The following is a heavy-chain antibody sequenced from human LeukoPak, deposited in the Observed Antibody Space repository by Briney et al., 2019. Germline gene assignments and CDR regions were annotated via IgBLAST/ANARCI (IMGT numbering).Heavy chain of an antibody. CDR3: ARAPNDRIVGADFDY. CDR1: GYTFTGYY. D-gene: IGHD1-26*01. J-gene: IGHJ4*02. CDR2: INPNSGGT. Sequence: ASVKVSCKASGYTFTGYYMHWVRQAPGQGLEWMGWINPNSGGTNYAQKFQGRVTMTRDTSISTAYMELSRLRSDDTAVYYCARAPNDRIVGADFDYWGQGTLVTVSS. V-gene: IGHV1-2*02.